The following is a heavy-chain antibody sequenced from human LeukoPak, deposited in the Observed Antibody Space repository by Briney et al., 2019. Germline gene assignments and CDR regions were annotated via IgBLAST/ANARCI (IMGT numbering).Heavy chain of an antibody. Sequence: PGGSLRLSCAASGFTFSSYSMNWVRQAPGKGLEWVSSISSSSSYIYYADSVKGRFTISRDNAKNPLYLQMNSLRAEDTAVYYCARGRVRQLDAFDIWGQGTMVTVSS. CDR3: ARGRVRQLDAFDI. V-gene: IGHV3-21*01. J-gene: IGHJ3*02. D-gene: IGHD6-13*01. CDR1: GFTFSSYS. CDR2: ISSSSSYI.